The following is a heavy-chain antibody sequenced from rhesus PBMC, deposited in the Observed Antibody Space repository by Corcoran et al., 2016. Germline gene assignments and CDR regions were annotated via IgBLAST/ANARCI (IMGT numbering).Heavy chain of an antibody. V-gene: IGHV4-160*01. Sequence: QVQLQESGPGLVKPSETLTLTGAASGGPITTYYWTWIRQSPGKGLEWIGRLHGSVGDTDYSPSLKSRVTISIDTSKNQLSLKLTSVTAADTAVYFCAKLISSWNNPAFDFWGQGLRVTVSS. D-gene: IGHD1-20*01. J-gene: IGHJ3*01. CDR1: GGPITTYY. CDR3: AKLISSWNNPAFDF. CDR2: LHGSVGDT.